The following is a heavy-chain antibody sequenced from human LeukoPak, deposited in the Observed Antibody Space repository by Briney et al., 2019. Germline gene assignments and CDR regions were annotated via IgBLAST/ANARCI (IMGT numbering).Heavy chain of an antibody. D-gene: IGHD3-10*01. V-gene: IGHV1-46*01. CDR2: INPSGGST. Sequence: GASVKVSCKASGYTFTRYYMHWVRQAPGQGLEWMGIINPSGGSTSYAQKFQGRVTMTRDMSTSTVYMELSSLRSEDTAVYYCARVRARVYYYGSGSYSPFDYWGQGTLVTVSS. CDR3: ARVRARVYYYGSGSYSPFDY. CDR1: GYTFTRYY. J-gene: IGHJ4*01.